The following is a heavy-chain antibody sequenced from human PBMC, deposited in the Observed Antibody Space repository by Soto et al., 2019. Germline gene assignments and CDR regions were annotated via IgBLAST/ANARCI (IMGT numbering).Heavy chain of an antibody. D-gene: IGHD1-26*01. CDR3: ARGRIVGATDYYYGMDV. Sequence: QVQLVQSGAEVKKPGSSVKVSCKASGGTFSSYAISWVRQAPGQGLEWMGGIIPIFGTANYAQKFQGRVTITADKSTSTAYMELSRLRSEDTAVYYCARGRIVGATDYYYGMDVWGQGTTVTVSS. CDR1: GGTFSSYA. J-gene: IGHJ6*02. CDR2: IIPIFGTA. V-gene: IGHV1-69*06.